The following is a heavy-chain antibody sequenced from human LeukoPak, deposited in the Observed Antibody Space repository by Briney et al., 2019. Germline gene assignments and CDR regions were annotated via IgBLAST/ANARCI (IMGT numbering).Heavy chain of an antibody. Sequence: SETLSLTCAVSGGSISSGGYSWSWIRQPPGKGQEWIGYIYHSGSTYYNPSLKSRATISVDRSKNQFSLKLSSVTAADTAVYYCARVRPYDYIWGSYPEGSYFDYWGQGSLVTVSS. J-gene: IGHJ4*02. CDR2: IYHSGST. CDR1: GGSISSGGYS. V-gene: IGHV4-30-2*01. D-gene: IGHD3-16*02. CDR3: ARVRPYDYIWGSYPEGSYFDY.